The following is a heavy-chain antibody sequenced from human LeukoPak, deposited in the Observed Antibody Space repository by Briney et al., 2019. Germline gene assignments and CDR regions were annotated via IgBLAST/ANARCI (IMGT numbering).Heavy chain of an antibody. CDR1: GYTFTGYY. V-gene: IGHV1-2*02. J-gene: IGHJ4*01. D-gene: IGHD5-18*01. CDR2: INPNSGGT. Sequence: RASVRLSCKASGYTFTGYYMHWVRQAPGQGLEWMGWINPNSGGTNYAQKFQGRVTMTRDTSISTAYMELSRLRSDDTAVYYCASLSAMAPNFDYWGQGSMATVSS. CDR3: ASLSAMAPNFDY.